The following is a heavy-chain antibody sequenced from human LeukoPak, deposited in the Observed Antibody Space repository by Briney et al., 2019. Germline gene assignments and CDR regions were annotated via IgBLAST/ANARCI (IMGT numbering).Heavy chain of an antibody. CDR3: ARDALEYCSSTSCSYDAFDI. CDR2: ISAYNGNT. D-gene: IGHD2-2*01. CDR1: GYTFTSYG. V-gene: IGHV1-18*01. Sequence: ASVKVSCKASGYTFTSYGISWVRQAPGQGLEWMGWISAYNGNTNYAQKLQGRVTMTTDTSTSTAYMELRSLRSDDTAAYYCARDALEYCSSTSCSYDAFDIWGQGTMATVSS. J-gene: IGHJ3*02.